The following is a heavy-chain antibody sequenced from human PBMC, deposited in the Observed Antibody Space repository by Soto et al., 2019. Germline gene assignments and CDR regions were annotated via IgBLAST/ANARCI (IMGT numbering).Heavy chain of an antibody. V-gene: IGHV4-31*03. CDR3: ARGSDNWFDP. CDR1: GGSISSGGYY. CDR2: IYYSGST. Sequence: NPSETLSLTCTVSGGSISSGGYYWSWIRQHPGKGLEWIGYIYYSGSTYYNPSLKSRVTISVDTSKNQFSLKLSSVTAADTAVYYCARGSDNWFDPWGQGTLVTVSS. J-gene: IGHJ5*02.